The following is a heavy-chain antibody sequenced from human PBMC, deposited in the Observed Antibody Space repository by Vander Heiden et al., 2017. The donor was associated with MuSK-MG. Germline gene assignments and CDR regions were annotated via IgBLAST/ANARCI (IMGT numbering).Heavy chain of an antibody. Sequence: QGLEWMGWINTNTGNPTYAHGVTGRFVFSLDTSVSTAYLQISSIKAEDTAVEYCARGYSGYEWALDYWGQGTLGTVSS. V-gene: IGHV7-4-1*02. J-gene: IGHJ4*02. CDR3: ARGYSGYEWALDY. D-gene: IGHD5-12*01. CDR2: INTNTGNP.